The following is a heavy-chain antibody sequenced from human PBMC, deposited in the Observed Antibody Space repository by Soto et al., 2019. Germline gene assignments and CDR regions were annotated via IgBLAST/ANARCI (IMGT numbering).Heavy chain of an antibody. J-gene: IGHJ6*02. CDR1: GYSVTSYY. CDR2: INPNSGST. CDR3: ARAGIAYCSSTTCYLYYYVMDV. V-gene: IGHV1-46*01. D-gene: IGHD2-2*01. Sequence: ASVKVSCKASGYSVTSYYMHWVRQAPGQGLEWMGIINPNSGSTTYAQKFQGRVTMTRDTSTSTVYMALNSLTSGDTAVYYCARAGIAYCSSTTCYLYYYVMDVWGQGTTVTVSS.